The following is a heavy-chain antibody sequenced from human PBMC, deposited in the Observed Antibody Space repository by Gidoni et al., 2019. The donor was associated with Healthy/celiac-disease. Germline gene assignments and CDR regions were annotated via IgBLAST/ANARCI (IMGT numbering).Heavy chain of an antibody. CDR1: GGSISSSSYY. D-gene: IGHD3-10*01. Sequence: QLQLQASGPGLVKPSETLSLTCTVSGGSISSSSYYWGWIRQPPGKGLEWIGSIYYSGSTYYNPSLKSRVTISVDTSKNQFSLKLSSVTAADTAVYYCAVTMADTYYYYMDVWGKGTTVTVSS. V-gene: IGHV4-39*01. CDR2: IYYSGST. CDR3: AVTMADTYYYYMDV. J-gene: IGHJ6*03.